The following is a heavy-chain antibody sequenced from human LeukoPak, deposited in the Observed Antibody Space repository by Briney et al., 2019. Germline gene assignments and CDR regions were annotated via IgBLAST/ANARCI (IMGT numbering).Heavy chain of an antibody. CDR2: ISSSGSTI. D-gene: IGHD2-2*01. V-gene: IGHV3-48*03. Sequence: GGSLRLSCAASGFTFSSYEMNWVRQAPGKGLEWVSYISSSGSTIYYADSVKGRFTISRDNAKNSLYLQMNSLRAGDTAVYYCARGCSSTSCYSYWGQGTLVTVSS. J-gene: IGHJ4*02. CDR3: ARGCSSTSCYSY. CDR1: GFTFSSYE.